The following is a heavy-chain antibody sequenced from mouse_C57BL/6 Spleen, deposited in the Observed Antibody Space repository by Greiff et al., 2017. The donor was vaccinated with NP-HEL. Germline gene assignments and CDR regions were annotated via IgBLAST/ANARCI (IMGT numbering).Heavy chain of an antibody. CDR2: IRSKSSNYAT. D-gene: IGHD1-1*01. CDR1: GFTFNTYA. Sequence: EVQGVESGGGLVQPKGSLKLSCAASGFTFNTYAMHWVRQAPGKGLEWVARIRSKSSNYATYYADSVKDRFTISRDDSQSMLYLQMNNLKTEDTAMYYCVRDSDIYYYGSSYVDWYFDVWGTGTTVTVSS. J-gene: IGHJ1*03. V-gene: IGHV10-3*01. CDR3: VRDSDIYYYGSSYVDWYFDV.